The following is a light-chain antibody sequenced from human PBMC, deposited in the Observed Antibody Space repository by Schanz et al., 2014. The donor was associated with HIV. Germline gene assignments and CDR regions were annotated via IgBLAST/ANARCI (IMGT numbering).Light chain of an antibody. Sequence: EIVLTQSPGTLSLSPGERATLSCRASQSVTRSYLAWYQQKPGQAPRLLIYGASIRATGIPDRFSGSGSGTDFTLTISSLEPEDIAVYYCQQYASSTPGTFGQGTKVEIK. CDR1: QSVTRSY. J-gene: IGKJ1*01. CDR3: QQYASSTPGT. V-gene: IGKV3-20*01. CDR2: GAS.